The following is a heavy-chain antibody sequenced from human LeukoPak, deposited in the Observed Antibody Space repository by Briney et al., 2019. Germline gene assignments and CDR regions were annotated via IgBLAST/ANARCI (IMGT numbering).Heavy chain of an antibody. CDR3: ARDYGDFAFDF. Sequence: SETLSLTCAVYGGSFSGYYWSWIRQPPGKGLEWIGEINHSGSTNYNPSLKSRATISVDTSKNQLSLKLTSVTAADTAVYYCARDYGDFAFDFWGQGTMVTVSS. D-gene: IGHD4-17*01. V-gene: IGHV4-34*01. CDR1: GGSFSGYY. J-gene: IGHJ3*01. CDR2: INHSGST.